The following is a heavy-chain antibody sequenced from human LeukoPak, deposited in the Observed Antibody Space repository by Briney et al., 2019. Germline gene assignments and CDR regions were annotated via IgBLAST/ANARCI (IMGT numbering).Heavy chain of an antibody. V-gene: IGHV3-21*01. CDR2: ITASSTAI. J-gene: IGHJ4*02. D-gene: IGHD3-9*01. CDR3: XXXXYDILTGYNPYFDY. CDR1: GFTFNTYT. Sequence: GGSLRLSCAASGFTFNTYTMNWVRQAPGKGLEWVSSITASSTAIYSADSVKGRFTISRDNAKNFLYLQMNSLRAEDTAVHYXXXXXYDILTGYNPYFDYWGQGILVTVSS.